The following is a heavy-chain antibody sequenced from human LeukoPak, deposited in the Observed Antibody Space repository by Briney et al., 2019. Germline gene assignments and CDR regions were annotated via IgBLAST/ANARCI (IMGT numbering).Heavy chain of an antibody. CDR3: ARHGMDSSGYNIDY. CDR1: SASISSYY. J-gene: IGHJ4*02. Sequence: SETLSLTCTVSSASISSYYWGWIRQSPGKGLEWIGYIQNTGGTNYNPSLKSRVTISVDTSKNQFSLKLSSVTAADTAVYYCARHGMDSSGYNIDYWGQGTLVTVSS. V-gene: IGHV4-59*08. CDR2: IQNTGGT. D-gene: IGHD3-22*01.